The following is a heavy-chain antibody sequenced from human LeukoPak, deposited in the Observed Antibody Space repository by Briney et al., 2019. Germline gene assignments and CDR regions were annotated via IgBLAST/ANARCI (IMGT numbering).Heavy chain of an antibody. CDR3: ARWGNSGYASGYFDY. J-gene: IGHJ4*02. V-gene: IGHV4-31*03. Sequence: SETLSLTCTVSGDSISSGGNYWSWLRQHPGKGLEWIAYIYYSGSTYYNPSLKSRLTISVDTSKNQFSLKLSSVTAADTAVYYCARWGNSGYASGYFDYWGQGTLITVSS. CDR1: GDSISSGGNY. D-gene: IGHD5-12*01. CDR2: IYYSGST.